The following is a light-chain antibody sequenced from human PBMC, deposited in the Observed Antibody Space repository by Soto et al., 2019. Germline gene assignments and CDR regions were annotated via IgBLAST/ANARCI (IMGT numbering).Light chain of an antibody. CDR2: EVT. CDR1: SSDVGAYNY. CDR3: SSYAGFNNFV. J-gene: IGLJ1*01. V-gene: IGLV2-8*01. Sequence: QSALTQPPSASGSPGQSVTISCTGTSSDVGAYNYVSWYQQHPGKAPKLMIYEVTNRPSGVPDRFSASKSGNTASLTVSGLQAEDEADYFCSSYAGFNNFVVGTGTKLTVL.